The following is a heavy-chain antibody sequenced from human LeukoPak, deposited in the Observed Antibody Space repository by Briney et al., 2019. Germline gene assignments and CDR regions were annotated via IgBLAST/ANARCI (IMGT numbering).Heavy chain of an antibody. D-gene: IGHD3-10*01. J-gene: IGHJ3*02. Sequence: ASVKVSCKASGYTFTGYYMHWVRQAPGQGLEWRGWINPNSGGTNYAQKFQGRVTMNRDTSTSTAYMELSRLRSDDTAVYYCASGDKVISNAFDIWGQGTMVTVSS. CDR3: ASGDKVISNAFDI. CDR2: INPNSGGT. V-gene: IGHV1-2*02. CDR1: GYTFTGYY.